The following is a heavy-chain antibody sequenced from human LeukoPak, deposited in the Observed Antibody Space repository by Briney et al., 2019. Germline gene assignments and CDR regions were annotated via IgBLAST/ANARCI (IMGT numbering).Heavy chain of an antibody. D-gene: IGHD2-2*01. CDR2: ISHSSNYK. CDR3: ARGLRSCNSASCHPTWFDP. Sequence: GGSLRLSCEASDLTFSGYIMNWGRLAPGRGLEWVSSISHSSNYKYYADSVKGRFTISRDNAMNSLYLQMNSLRAEDTAVYYCARGLRSCNSASCHPTWFDPWGQGALVTVSS. J-gene: IGHJ5*02. V-gene: IGHV3-21*01. CDR1: DLTFSGYI.